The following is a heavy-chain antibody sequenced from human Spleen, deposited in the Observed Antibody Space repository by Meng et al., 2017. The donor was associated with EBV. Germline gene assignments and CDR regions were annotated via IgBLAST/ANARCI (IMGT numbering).Heavy chain of an antibody. CDR2: IHYSGPT. CDR1: GGSVIGVSYS. Sequence: HLQLQESGPGRVEPSATLPLPGPVSGGSVIGVSYSWGWIRQPPGKGLEWIGSIHYSGPTYHKLSLKSRVTISADTSKNQFSLRLGSVTAADTAVYYCARHINSGWYESATFDYWGQGTLVTVSS. D-gene: IGHD6-19*01. V-gene: IGHV4-39*01. CDR3: ARHINSGWYESATFDY. J-gene: IGHJ4*02.